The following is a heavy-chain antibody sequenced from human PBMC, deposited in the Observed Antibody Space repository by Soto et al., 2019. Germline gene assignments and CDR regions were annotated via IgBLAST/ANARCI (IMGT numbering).Heavy chain of an antibody. J-gene: IGHJ3*02. CDR2: IYPGGSET. CDR1: GYTFTTYR. Sequence: GESLKISCKGSGYTFTTYRIAWIRQMPGKGLEWMGIIYPGGSETRYSPSFQGQVTISADKSNTTAYLQWSGLRASDTSMYYCARQRIEAAFDAFDIWGQGTMVTVSS. V-gene: IGHV5-51*01. D-gene: IGHD6-13*01. CDR3: ARQRIEAAFDAFDI.